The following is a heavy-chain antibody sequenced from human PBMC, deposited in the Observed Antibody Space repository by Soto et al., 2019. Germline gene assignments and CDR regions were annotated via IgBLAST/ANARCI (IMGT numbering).Heavy chain of an antibody. Sequence: EVQLAESGGGLVQPGRSLRLSCVASGFTFDDYAMQWVRQAPGKGLEWVSGISWNSGTIAYADSVKGRFTISRDNTKNSLYLQMNSLRAEDTALYYCAKDRKGSSGWYDLGYWGQGTQVTVSS. V-gene: IGHV3-9*01. CDR3: AKDRKGSSGWYDLGY. J-gene: IGHJ4*02. CDR1: GFTFDDYA. D-gene: IGHD6-19*01. CDR2: ISWNSGTI.